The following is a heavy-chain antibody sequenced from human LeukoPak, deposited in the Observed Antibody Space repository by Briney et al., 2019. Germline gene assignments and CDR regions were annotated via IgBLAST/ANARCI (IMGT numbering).Heavy chain of an antibody. D-gene: IGHD2-2*01. CDR1: GYTFTSHG. CDR3: ARNIKYCSTSICYDNDY. CDR2: ISTYNGNT. J-gene: IGHJ4*02. Sequence: ASVKVSCKASGYTFTSHGISWVRQAPGQGLEWMGWISTYNGNTNYAQKLQGRVSMTTDTSTSTAYMELRSLTPDDTALYFCARNIKYCSTSICYDNDYWGQGTLVSVSS. V-gene: IGHV1-18*01.